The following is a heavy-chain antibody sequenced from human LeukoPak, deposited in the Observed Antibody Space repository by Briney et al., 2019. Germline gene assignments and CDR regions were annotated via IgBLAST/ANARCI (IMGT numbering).Heavy chain of an antibody. D-gene: IGHD3-10*01. V-gene: IGHV1-8*01. J-gene: IGHJ4*02. CDR1: GYTFTSYD. Sequence: ASVKVSSKASGYTFTSYDINWVRQATGQGLEWMGWMNPNSGNTGYAQKFQGRVTMTRNTSISTAYMELSSLRSEDTAVYYCATGEVGRRAVRGVNFDYWGQGTLVTVSS. CDR3: ATGEVGRRAVRGVNFDY. CDR2: MNPNSGNT.